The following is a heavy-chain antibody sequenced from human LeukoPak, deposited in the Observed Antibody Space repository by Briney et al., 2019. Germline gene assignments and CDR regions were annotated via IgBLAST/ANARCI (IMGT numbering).Heavy chain of an antibody. CDR2: ISGSGGST. V-gene: IGHV3-23*01. J-gene: IGHJ6*03. D-gene: IGHD4/OR15-4a*01. CDR1: GFTFSSYA. Sequence: PGGSLRLSCAASGFTFSSYAMSWVRQAPGKGLEWVSAISGSGGSTYYADSVKGRFTISRDNSKNTLYLQMNSLRAEDTAVYYCAKANYVGYYYYMDVWGKGTTVTVSS. CDR3: AKANYVGYYYYMDV.